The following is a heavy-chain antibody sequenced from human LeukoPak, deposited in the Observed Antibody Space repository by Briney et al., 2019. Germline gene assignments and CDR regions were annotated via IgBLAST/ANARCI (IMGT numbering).Heavy chain of an antibody. J-gene: IGHJ4*02. V-gene: IGHV4-39*01. CDR3: ARLPSGSQKRIDY. CDR2: IYYSGST. Sequence: NSSETLSLTCTVSGGSISSSSYYWGWIRQPPGKGLEWIGSIYYSGSTYYNPSLKSRVTISVDTSKNQFSLKLSSVTAADTAVYYCARLPSGSQKRIDYWGQGTLVTVSS. CDR1: GGSISSSSYY. D-gene: IGHD1-26*01.